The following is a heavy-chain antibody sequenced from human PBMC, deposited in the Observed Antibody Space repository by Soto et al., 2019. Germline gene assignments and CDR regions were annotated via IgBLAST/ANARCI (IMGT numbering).Heavy chain of an antibody. CDR2: IYYSGST. D-gene: IGHD2-15*01. Sequence: SETLSLTCTVSGGSISSGGYYWSWIRQHPGKGLEWIGYIYYSGSTYYNPSLKSRVTISVDTSKNQFSLKLSSVTAADTAVYYCARERRTPYGMDVWGQGTTVTVSS. CDR1: GGSISSGGYY. V-gene: IGHV4-31*03. J-gene: IGHJ6*02. CDR3: ARERRTPYGMDV.